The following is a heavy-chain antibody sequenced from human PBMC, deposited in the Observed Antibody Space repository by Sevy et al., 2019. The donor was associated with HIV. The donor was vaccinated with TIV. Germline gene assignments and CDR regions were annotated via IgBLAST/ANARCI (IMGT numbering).Heavy chain of an antibody. D-gene: IGHD7-27*01. CDR1: GFTFSNSF. J-gene: IGHJ3*01. V-gene: IGHV3-15*05. Sequence: GGSLRLSCAASGFTFSNSFMSWARQAPGRGLEWVGRITRKIDGETTLYAAPVKGRFTISRDDARNTMYLQMDSIKIEDTAMYYCGTGDAYDVSGQGTTVTVSS. CDR3: GTGDAYDV. CDR2: ITRKIDGETT.